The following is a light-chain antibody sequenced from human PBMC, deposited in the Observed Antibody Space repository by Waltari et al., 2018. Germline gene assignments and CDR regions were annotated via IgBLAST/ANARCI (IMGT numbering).Light chain of an antibody. CDR1: QSISSY. CDR3: QQSYSTPYT. V-gene: IGKV1-39*01. Sequence: DIQMTQSPSSLSASVGDRVTITCRASQSISSYLNWYQQKPGKAPKLLIYAASSLQSGVPSRFSGSGSRTDFTLTISSLQPEDFATYYCQQSYSTPYTFGQGTKPEIK. J-gene: IGKJ2*01. CDR2: AAS.